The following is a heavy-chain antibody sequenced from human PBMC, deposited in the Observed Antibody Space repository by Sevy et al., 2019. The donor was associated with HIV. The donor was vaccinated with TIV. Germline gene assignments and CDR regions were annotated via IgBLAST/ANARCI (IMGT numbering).Heavy chain of an antibody. CDR3: VKGYGGNYYGMDV. CDR2: ISSNGGST. V-gene: IGHV3-64D*06. D-gene: IGHD4-17*01. J-gene: IGHJ6*02. CDR1: EFTFSSYA. Sequence: GGSLRLSCSASEFTFSSYAMHWVRQAPGKGLEYVSAISSNGGSTYYADSVKGRFTISRDNSKNTLYLQMSSLRAEDTAVYYCVKGYGGNYYGMDVWGQGTTVTVSS.